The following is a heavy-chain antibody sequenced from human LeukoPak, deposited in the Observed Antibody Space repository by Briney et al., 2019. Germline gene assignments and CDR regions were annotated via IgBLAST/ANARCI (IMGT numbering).Heavy chain of an antibody. CDR3: ARGGEYYYDSSGYYDGYYFAY. D-gene: IGHD3-22*01. J-gene: IGHJ4*02. Sequence: ASVKVSCKASGYTFTSYGISWVRQAPGQGLEWMGWISAYNGNTNYAQKLQGRVTMTTDTSTSTAYMELRSLRSDDTAVYYCARGGEYYYDSSGYYDGYYFAYWGQGTLVTVSS. V-gene: IGHV1-18*01. CDR1: GYTFTSYG. CDR2: ISAYNGNT.